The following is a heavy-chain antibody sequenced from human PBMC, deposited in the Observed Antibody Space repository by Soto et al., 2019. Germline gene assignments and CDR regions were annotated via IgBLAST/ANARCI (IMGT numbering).Heavy chain of an antibody. CDR3: ARDVGIVGAQTFDY. V-gene: IGHV3-72*01. CDR1: GFTFSDQY. D-gene: IGHD1-26*01. J-gene: IGHJ4*02. CDR2: SRNKANSYST. Sequence: EVQLMESGGGLVQPGGSLRLSCAASGFTFSDQYVDWVRQAPGKGLEWVGRSRNKANSYSTEYAASVKGRFTILRDDSKNLLYLQMNSLKTEDTAVYYCARDVGIVGAQTFDYGGQGTLVTVSS.